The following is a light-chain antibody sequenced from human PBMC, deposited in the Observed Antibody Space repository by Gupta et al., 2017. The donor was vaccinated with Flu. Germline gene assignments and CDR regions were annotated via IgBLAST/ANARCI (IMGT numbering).Light chain of an antibody. CDR2: KAS. CDR3: QQDNSYPWT. Sequence: DSQMTHSPSPLSASVGDRVTITCRANQSISSWLDWYQQKPGKAPKLLIYKASSLESGVPSRFSGSGSGTEFTLTISSLQPDDFAIYYCQQDNSYPWTFGQGTKVEIK. J-gene: IGKJ1*01. CDR1: QSISSW. V-gene: IGKV1-5*03.